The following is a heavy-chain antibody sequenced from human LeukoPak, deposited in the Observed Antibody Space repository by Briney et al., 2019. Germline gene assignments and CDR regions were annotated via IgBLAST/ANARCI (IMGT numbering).Heavy chain of an antibody. CDR1: GGSISTSHYY. CDR2: VSYSAST. CDR3: ASKQWVFYYMDV. J-gene: IGHJ6*03. Sequence: SDCLSLTCTVSGGSISTSHYYWGWIRQPPGKGLEWIGSVSYSASTYYNPSLKSRVTIFVDTSKNQFSLRLSSVTAADTAVYYCASKQWVFYYMDVWGKGTTVTV. D-gene: IGHD1-26*01. V-gene: IGHV4-39*01.